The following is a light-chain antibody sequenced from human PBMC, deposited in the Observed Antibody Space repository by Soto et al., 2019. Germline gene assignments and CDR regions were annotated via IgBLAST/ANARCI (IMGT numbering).Light chain of an antibody. CDR1: SGHRNYA. V-gene: IGLV4-69*02. CDR2: VNSDGSH. J-gene: IGLJ3*02. CDR3: QTWGTGIP. Sequence: QAVVTQSPSASAYLGASVKLTCTLDSGHRNYAIAWHQQQPGKGPRYLMKVNSDGSHNQGDGIPGRFSGSSSGAERYLIISSLQSEDEADYYCQTWGTGIPFGGGTKLTVL.